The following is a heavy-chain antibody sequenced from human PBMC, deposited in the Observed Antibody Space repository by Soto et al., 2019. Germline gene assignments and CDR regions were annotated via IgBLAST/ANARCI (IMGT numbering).Heavy chain of an antibody. D-gene: IGHD3-22*01. CDR3: ARLYYVSSGYHDY. V-gene: IGHV1-18*01. CDR1: GYTFTSYG. CDR2: ISAYNGNT. J-gene: IGHJ4*02. Sequence: QVQLVQSGAEVKKPGASVKVSCKASGYTFTSYGISWVRQAPGQGREWMGWISAYNGNTNYAQKLQGRVTMTTDTSTGTAYTELRSLRSDDTAVYYCARLYYVSSGYHDYWGQGPLVTVSS.